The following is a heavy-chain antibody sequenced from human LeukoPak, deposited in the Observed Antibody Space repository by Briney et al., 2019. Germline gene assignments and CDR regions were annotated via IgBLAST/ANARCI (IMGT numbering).Heavy chain of an antibody. CDR3: ARGLAGHIRTYYYDSSGYYRTPYFDY. CDR1: GGSVSSGTYY. D-gene: IGHD3-22*01. CDR2: INHSGST. V-gene: IGHV4-39*07. Sequence: SETLSLTCTVSGGSVSSGTYYWSWIRQPPGKGLEWIGEINHSGSTNYNPSLKSRVTISVDTSKNQFSLKLSSVTAADTAVYYCARGLAGHIRTYYYDSSGYYRTPYFDYWGQGTLVTVSS. J-gene: IGHJ4*02.